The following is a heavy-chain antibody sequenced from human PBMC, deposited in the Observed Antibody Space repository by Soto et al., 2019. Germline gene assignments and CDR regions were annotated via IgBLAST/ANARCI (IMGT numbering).Heavy chain of an antibody. CDR2: ISGSGGTT. CDR3: ARARYTDGWQRFDY. V-gene: IGHV3-23*01. Sequence: EVRLLESGGGLVQPGGSLRLSCAASGFTFSSYAMSWVRQAPGKGLEWVSVISGSGGTTKYADSVIGRFTVSRDNSKNPLYLQMNSLRAEDAAVYYCARARYTDGWQRFDYWGKGTLVTVSS. D-gene: IGHD2-2*02. CDR1: GFTFSSYA. J-gene: IGHJ4*02.